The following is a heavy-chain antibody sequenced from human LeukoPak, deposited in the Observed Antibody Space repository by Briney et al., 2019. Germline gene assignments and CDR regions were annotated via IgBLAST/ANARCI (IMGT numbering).Heavy chain of an antibody. D-gene: IGHD2-21*02. V-gene: IGHV3-66*01. Sequence: GGSLRLSCAASGFTFSSYAMHWVRQAPGKGLEWVSVIYSGGSTYYADSVKGRFTISGDNSKNTLYLQMNSLRAEDTAVYYCAIGGSSDPFDYWGQGTLVTVSS. CDR1: GFTFSSYA. CDR3: AIGGSSDPFDY. CDR2: IYSGGST. J-gene: IGHJ4*02.